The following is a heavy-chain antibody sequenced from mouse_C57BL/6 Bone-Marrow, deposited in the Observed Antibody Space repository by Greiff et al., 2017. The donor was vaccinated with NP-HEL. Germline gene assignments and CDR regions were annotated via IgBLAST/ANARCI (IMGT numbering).Heavy chain of an antibody. CDR1: GFTFSSYG. CDR3: ARRNWVYFDY. D-gene: IGHD4-1*01. Sequence: EVQVVESGGDLVKPGGSLKLSCAASGFTFSSYGMSWVRQTPDKRLEWVATISSGGSYTYYPDSVKGRFTISRDNAKNTLYLQMSSLKSEDTAMYYCARRNWVYFDYWGQGTTLTVSS. V-gene: IGHV5-6*01. CDR2: ISSGGSYT. J-gene: IGHJ2*01.